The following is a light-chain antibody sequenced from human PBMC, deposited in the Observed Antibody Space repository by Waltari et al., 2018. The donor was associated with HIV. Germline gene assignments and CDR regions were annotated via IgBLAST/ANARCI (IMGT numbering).Light chain of an antibody. CDR2: DAS. CDR3: QQYDNLPRRT. CDR1: QDISNY. J-gene: IGKJ3*01. V-gene: IGKV1-33*01. Sequence: DIQMTQSPSSLSASVGDRVTITCQASQDISNYLNWYQQKPGKAPKLLIYDASNLETGVPSRFSGSGSGTDFTFTISSLQPEDIATYYGQQYDNLPRRTFGPGTKVDIK.